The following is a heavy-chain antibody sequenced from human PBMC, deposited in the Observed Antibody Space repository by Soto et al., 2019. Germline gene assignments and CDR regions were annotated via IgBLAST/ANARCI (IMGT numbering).Heavy chain of an antibody. CDR3: ARESYYDSSDTYYYYGMDV. J-gene: IGHJ6*02. CDR1: GGSFSGYY. D-gene: IGHD3-22*01. Sequence: SETLSLTCAVYGGSFSGYYWSWIRQPPGKGLEWIGEINHSGSTNYNPSLKSRVTISVDTSKNQFSLKLSSVTAADTAVYYCARESYYDSSDTYYYYGMDVWGQGTTVTVS. V-gene: IGHV4-34*01. CDR2: INHSGST.